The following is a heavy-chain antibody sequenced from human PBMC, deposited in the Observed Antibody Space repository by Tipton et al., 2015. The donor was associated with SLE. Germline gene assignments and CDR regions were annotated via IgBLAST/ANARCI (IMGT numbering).Heavy chain of an antibody. V-gene: IGHV3-74*01. J-gene: IGHJ6*02. D-gene: IGHD2-2*01. CDR2: INEGGT. CDR1: GFTFNNYW. Sequence: SLRLSCAASGFTFNNYWMHRVRQVPGKGLVWVSQINEGGTSYADSVKGRFTISRDNANTLYLQMNSLRVEDTAVYYCVREVVVPAAIRDYFGMDVWGQGTTVTVSS. CDR3: VREVVVPAAIRDYFGMDV.